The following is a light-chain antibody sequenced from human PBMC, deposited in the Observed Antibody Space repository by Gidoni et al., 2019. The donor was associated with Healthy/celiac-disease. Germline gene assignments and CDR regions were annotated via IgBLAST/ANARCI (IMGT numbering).Light chain of an antibody. J-gene: IGKJ2*01. CDR1: QSVSSSY. Sequence: EIVLTQSPGTLSLSPGERATLSCRASQSVSSSYLAWYQQKPGQAPRLLIYGASSRATGIPDRFSGSGSGTDFTLTISRLEPEDFAVYYCQRYGSSQYTFGQXTKLEIK. V-gene: IGKV3-20*01. CDR2: GAS. CDR3: QRYGSSQYT.